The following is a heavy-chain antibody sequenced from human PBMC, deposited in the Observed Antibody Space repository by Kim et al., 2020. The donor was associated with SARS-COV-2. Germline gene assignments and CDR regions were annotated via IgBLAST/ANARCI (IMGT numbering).Heavy chain of an antibody. J-gene: IGHJ6*02. V-gene: IGHV4-59*01. D-gene: IGHD4-17*01. Sequence: PSLKTRVNISVDTSKNKFSLKLSSVTAADTAVYYCAREYGDAARHYGMDVWGQGTTVTVSS. CDR3: AREYGDAARHYGMDV.